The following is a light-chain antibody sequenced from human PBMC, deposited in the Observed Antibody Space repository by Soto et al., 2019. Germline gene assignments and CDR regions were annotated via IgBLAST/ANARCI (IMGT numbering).Light chain of an antibody. V-gene: IGKV1-33*01. CDR2: DAS. J-gene: IGKJ1*01. CDR1: QDISNY. CDR3: QQYNSYSSWT. Sequence: LSASVGDRVPITCQASQDISNYLNWYQQKLGKAPKLLIYDASNLETGVPSRFSGSGSGTEFTLTISSLQTDDFATYYCQQYNSYSSWTFGQGTKVDIK.